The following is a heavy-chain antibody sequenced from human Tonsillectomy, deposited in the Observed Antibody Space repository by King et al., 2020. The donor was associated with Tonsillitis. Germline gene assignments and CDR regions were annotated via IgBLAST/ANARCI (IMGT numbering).Heavy chain of an antibody. V-gene: IGHV1-2*02. J-gene: IGHJ6*02. CDR2: IKPNSGDT. CDR3: AGDLREAYRGSSDVYYYGMDG. CDR1: GYTFTGYY. Sequence: QVQLVESGAEVKKPGASVKVSCKASGYTFTGYYMQWVRQAPGQGLEWMGWIKPNSGDTNYAQKFEGRVTMTRDTSISTACMELSRLSPNDGAVYYCAGDLREAYRGSSDVYYYGMDGWGQGATVTVSS. D-gene: IGHD6-6*01.